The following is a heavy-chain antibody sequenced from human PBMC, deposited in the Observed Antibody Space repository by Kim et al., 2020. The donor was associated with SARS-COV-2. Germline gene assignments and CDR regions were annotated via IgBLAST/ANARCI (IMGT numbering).Heavy chain of an antibody. CDR3: ARVSAYYDFWSGLINWFDP. CDR2: INTNTGNP. D-gene: IGHD3-3*01. V-gene: IGHV7-4-1*02. Sequence: ASVKVTCKASGYTFPRYAMNWVRQAPGQGLEWMGWINTNTGNPTYAQGFTGRFVFSLDTSVSTAYLQISSLKAEDTAVYYCARVSAYYDFWSGLINWFDPWGQGTLVTVSS. J-gene: IGHJ5*02. CDR1: GYTFPRYA.